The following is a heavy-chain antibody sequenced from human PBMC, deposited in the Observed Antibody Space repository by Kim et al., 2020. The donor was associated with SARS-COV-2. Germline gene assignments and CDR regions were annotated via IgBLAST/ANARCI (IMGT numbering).Heavy chain of an antibody. CDR1: GGSISSGGYY. V-gene: IGHV4-31*03. D-gene: IGHD2-15*01. CDR3: ARARLCVLIVVDCFDY. CDR2: IYYSGST. Sequence: SETLSLTCTVSGGSISSGGYYWSWIRQHPGKGLEWIGYIYYSGSTYYNPSLKSRVTISVDTSKNQFSLKLSSVTAADTAVYYCARARLCVLIVVDCFDYWGQGTLVTVSS. J-gene: IGHJ4*02.